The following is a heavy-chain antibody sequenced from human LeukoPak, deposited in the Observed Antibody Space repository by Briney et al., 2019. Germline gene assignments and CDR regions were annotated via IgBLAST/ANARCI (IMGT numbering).Heavy chain of an antibody. CDR1: GFTFSSYW. CDR3: ARDPYYYDSSGYWEKAYYFDY. D-gene: IGHD3-22*01. J-gene: IGHJ4*02. V-gene: IGHV3-7*01. CDR2: IKQDGSEK. Sequence: GGSLRLSCAASGFTFSSYWMSWVRQAPGKGLEWVANIKQDGSEKYYVDSVKGRFTMSRDNAKNSLYLQMNSLRAEDTAVYYCARDPYYYDSSGYWEKAYYFDYWGQGTLVTVSS.